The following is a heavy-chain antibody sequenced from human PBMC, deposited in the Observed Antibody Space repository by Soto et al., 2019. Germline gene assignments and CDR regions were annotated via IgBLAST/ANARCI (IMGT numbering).Heavy chain of an antibody. CDR1: GYTITSYW. CDR3: ALGFYDSSGYPCYY. J-gene: IGHJ4*02. CDR2: ISPGDSDT. D-gene: IGHD3-22*01. V-gene: IGHV5-51*01. Sequence: GESLKISCKSSGYTITSYWIDWVRQMPGKGLEWMGIISPGDSDTKYSPSFQGQVTISADKSISTAYLQWSSLKASDTAMYYCALGFYDSSGYPCYYWGQGTLLTVSS.